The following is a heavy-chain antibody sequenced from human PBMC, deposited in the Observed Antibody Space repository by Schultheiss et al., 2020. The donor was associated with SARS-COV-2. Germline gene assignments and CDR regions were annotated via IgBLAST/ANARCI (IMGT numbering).Heavy chain of an antibody. Sequence: ASVKVSCKASGYTFTGYYMHWVRQAPGQGLEWMGRINPNSGGTNYAQKFQGRVTMTRDTSISTAYMELSRLRSDDTAVYYCARYGYCSSSSCYISRWGYFDYYGMDVWGQGTTVTVSS. J-gene: IGHJ6*02. CDR3: ARYGYCSSSSCYISRWGYFDYYGMDV. CDR1: GYTFTGYY. D-gene: IGHD2-2*03. V-gene: IGHV1-2*06. CDR2: INPNSGGT.